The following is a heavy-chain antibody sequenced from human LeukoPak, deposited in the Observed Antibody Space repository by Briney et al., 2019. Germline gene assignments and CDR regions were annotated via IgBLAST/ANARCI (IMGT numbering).Heavy chain of an antibody. CDR3: AKAGSYAILTGYYR. CDR1: GFTFDDYG. CDR2: ISWNSGSI. V-gene: IGHV3-9*01. J-gene: IGHJ4*02. D-gene: IGHD3-9*01. Sequence: GGSLRLSCAASGFTFDDYGMHWVRQAPGKGLEWVSGISWNSGSIGYADSGKGRFTISRDNAKNSLYLQMNSLRAEDKALYYCAKAGSYAILTGYYRWGQGTLVTVSS.